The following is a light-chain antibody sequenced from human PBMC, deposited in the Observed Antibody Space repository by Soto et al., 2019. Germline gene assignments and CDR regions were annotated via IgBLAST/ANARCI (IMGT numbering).Light chain of an antibody. V-gene: IGKV3-15*01. CDR2: DAS. CDR3: QQYSNWPPRYT. J-gene: IGKJ2*01. CDR1: QSVSSY. Sequence: EIVMTQSPATLSVSPGERATLSCRASQSVSSYLAWYQQKPGLPPRLLIYDASTRANGIPDRFSGSGSGTDFTLTISSLQSADFAVYYCQQYSNWPPRYTFGRGTKLEIK.